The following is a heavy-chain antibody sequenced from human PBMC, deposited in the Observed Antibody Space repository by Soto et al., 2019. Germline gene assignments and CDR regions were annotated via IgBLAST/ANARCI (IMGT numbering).Heavy chain of an antibody. CDR3: ARGGAYSSTSPYYYYGMDV. CDR2: ISAYNGNT. Sequence: RASVKVSCKASGYTFTRYGISWVRQAPGQGLEWMGWISAYNGNTNYAQKLQGRVTMTTDTSTSTAYMELRSLRSDDTAVYYCARGGAYSSTSPYYYYGMDVWGQGTTVTVSS. V-gene: IGHV1-18*04. CDR1: GYTFTRYG. D-gene: IGHD6-6*01. J-gene: IGHJ6*02.